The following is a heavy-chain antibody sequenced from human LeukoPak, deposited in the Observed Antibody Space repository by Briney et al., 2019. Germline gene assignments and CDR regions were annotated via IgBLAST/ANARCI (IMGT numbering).Heavy chain of an antibody. CDR2: IYYSGST. CDR3: ARGMPEQLVLYP. V-gene: IGHV4-59*12. Sequence: SETLSLTCTVSGGSISSYYWSWIRQPPGKGLEWIGYIYYSGSTNYNPSLKSRVTISVDTSKNQFSLKLSSVTAADTAVYYCARGMPEQLVLYPWGQGTLVTVSS. CDR1: GGSISSYY. D-gene: IGHD6-13*01. J-gene: IGHJ5*02.